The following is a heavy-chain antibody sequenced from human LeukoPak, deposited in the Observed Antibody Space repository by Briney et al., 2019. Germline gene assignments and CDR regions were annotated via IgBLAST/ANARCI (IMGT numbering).Heavy chain of an antibody. J-gene: IGHJ4*02. CDR2: INPNSSGT. V-gene: IGHV1-2*06. CDR1: GYTFTGYY. Sequence: ASVKVSCKASGYTFTGYYMHWVRQAPGQGLEWMGRINPNSSGTNYAQKFQGRVTMTRDTSISTAYMELSRLRSDDTAVYYCARGWELRRGGSDYWGQGTLVTVSS. CDR3: ARGWELRRGGSDY. D-gene: IGHD1-26*01.